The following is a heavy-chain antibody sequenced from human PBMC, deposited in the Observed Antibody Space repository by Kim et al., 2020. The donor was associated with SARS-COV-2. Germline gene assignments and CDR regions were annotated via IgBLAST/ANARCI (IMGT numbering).Heavy chain of an antibody. J-gene: IGHJ4*02. Sequence: GGSLRLSCAASGFTFSDYYMSWIRQAPGKGLEWVSYISSSSSYTNYADSVKGRFTISRDNAMNSLYLQMNSLRAEDTAVYYCARDSPNSSSLPQLDYWGQGTLVTVSS. CDR3: ARDSPNSSSLPQLDY. V-gene: IGHV3-11*06. CDR2: ISSSSSYT. CDR1: GFTFSDYY. D-gene: IGHD6-13*01.